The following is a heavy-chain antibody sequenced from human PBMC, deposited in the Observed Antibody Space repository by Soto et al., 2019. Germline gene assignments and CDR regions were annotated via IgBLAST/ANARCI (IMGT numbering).Heavy chain of an antibody. CDR1: GYTFTSNW. D-gene: IGHD3-10*01. CDR2: IYPGDSDT. CDR3: ARPVDGLYYLLAY. Sequence: GESLKTSCRGSGYTFTSNWIAWVRQVPGQGPEWMGSIYPGDSDTRYSPSFQGQVIISAEKSSRTAYLQWNTLKASDTAIYYCARPVDGLYYLLAYWGQGTPVTVSS. J-gene: IGHJ4*02. V-gene: IGHV5-51*01.